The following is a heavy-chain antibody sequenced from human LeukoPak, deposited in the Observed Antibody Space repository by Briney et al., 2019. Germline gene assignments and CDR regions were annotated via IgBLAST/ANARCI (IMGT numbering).Heavy chain of an antibody. J-gene: IGHJ4*02. CDR2: INTGDIT. D-gene: IGHD1-1*01. Sequence: GGSLRLSCAASGFTFDYSAMTWVRQAPEKGLEWVSTINTGDITFYANSVKGRFTISRDNSKNTLYLQMNSLRAEDTAVYYCARVLDAYFDYWGQGTLVTVSS. CDR1: GFTFDYSA. V-gene: IGHV3-23*01. CDR3: ARVLDAYFDY.